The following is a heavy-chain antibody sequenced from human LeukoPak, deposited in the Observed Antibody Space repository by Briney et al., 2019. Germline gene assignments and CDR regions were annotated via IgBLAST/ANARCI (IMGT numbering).Heavy chain of an antibody. CDR2: INPSGGST. D-gene: IGHD2-8*01. V-gene: IGHV1-46*01. Sequence: ASVKVSCRASGYTFTSYYMHWVRQAPGQGLEWMGIINPSGGSTSYAQKFQGRVTMTRDTSTSTVYMELSSLRSEDTAVYYCARGSVSGVGYYYHYMDVWGKGTTVTVSS. CDR1: GYTFTSYY. CDR3: ARGSVSGVGYYYHYMDV. J-gene: IGHJ6*03.